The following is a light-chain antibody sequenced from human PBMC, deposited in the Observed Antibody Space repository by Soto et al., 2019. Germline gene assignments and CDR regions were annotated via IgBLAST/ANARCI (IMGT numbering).Light chain of an antibody. Sequence: QSVLTQPPSASGSPGQSVTISCTGTSSDVGGYNYVSWYQQHPGKAPKLMIYEVSKRPSGVPDRFSGSKSGNTASLTVSGHHAEDEADYYCSSYAGSNTYVFGTGTKLTVL. CDR3: SSYAGSNTYV. CDR2: EVS. CDR1: SSDVGGYNY. V-gene: IGLV2-8*01. J-gene: IGLJ1*01.